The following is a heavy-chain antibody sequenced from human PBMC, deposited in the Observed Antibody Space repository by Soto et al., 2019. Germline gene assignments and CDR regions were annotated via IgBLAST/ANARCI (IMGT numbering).Heavy chain of an antibody. CDR2: ISSSSSYI. J-gene: IGHJ2*01. CDR3: ARDQEGLDNWYFDL. Sequence: GGSLRLSCAASGFTFSSYSMNWVRQAPGKGLEWVSSISSSSSYIYYADSVKGRFTISRDNAKNSLYLQMNSLRAEDTAVYYCARDQEGLDNWYFDLWGRGTLVTVSS. D-gene: IGHD1-1*01. V-gene: IGHV3-21*01. CDR1: GFTFSSYS.